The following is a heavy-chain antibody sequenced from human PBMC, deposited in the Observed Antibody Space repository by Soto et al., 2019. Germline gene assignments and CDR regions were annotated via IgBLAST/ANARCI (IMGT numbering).Heavy chain of an antibody. CDR2: IIPIFGTA. Sequence: SVNVTCKASGGTFSSYAISWVRQAPLQVLEWMVGIIPIFGTANYAQKFQGRVTITADESTSTAYMELSSLRSEDTAVYYCARDRPPMIVVVTRWHGMDVWGQGTTVPVSS. D-gene: IGHD3-22*01. CDR3: ARDRPPMIVVVTRWHGMDV. V-gene: IGHV1-69*13. CDR1: GGTFSSYA. J-gene: IGHJ6*02.